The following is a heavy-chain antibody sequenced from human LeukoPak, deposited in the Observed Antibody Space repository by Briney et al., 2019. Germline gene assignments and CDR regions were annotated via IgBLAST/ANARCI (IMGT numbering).Heavy chain of an antibody. CDR1: GFTFSSYG. CDR2: IWYDGSNK. Sequence: GGSLRLSCAASGFTFSSYGMHWVRQAPGKGLEWVAVIWYDGSNKYYADSVKGRFTISRDNSKNTLYLQMNTLRAEDTAVYYCARAPLRALRCMDVWGQGTTVTVSS. CDR3: ARAPLRALRCMDV. V-gene: IGHV3-33*01. J-gene: IGHJ6*02.